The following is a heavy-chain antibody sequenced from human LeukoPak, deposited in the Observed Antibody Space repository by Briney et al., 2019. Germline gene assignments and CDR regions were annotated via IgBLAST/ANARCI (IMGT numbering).Heavy chain of an antibody. Sequence: GGSLRLSCAASGFTFSDYYMSWIRQAPGKGLERVSYMSSSGSTIYYADSVKGRFTFSRDNAKNSLYLQMNSLRAEDTAVYYCASEYSSTSVHYYYYMDVWGKGTTVTVSS. CDR1: GFTFSDYY. CDR3: ASEYSSTSVHYYYYMDV. J-gene: IGHJ6*03. V-gene: IGHV3-11*04. CDR2: MSSSGSTI. D-gene: IGHD6-6*01.